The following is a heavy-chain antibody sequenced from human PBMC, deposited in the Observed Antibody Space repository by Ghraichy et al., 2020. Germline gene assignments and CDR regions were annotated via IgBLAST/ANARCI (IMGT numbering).Heavy chain of an antibody. J-gene: IGHJ4*02. V-gene: IGHV4-59*01. D-gene: IGHD6-19*01. CDR3: ARVVVVAGRYFDY. Sequence: SETLSLTCTVSGGSISSYYWSWIRQPPGKGLEWIGYIYDTGSTNYNPSLKSRVTISIDTSKNQFSLKLSSVTAADTAVYHCARVVVVAGRYFDYWGQGTLVTVSS. CDR1: GGSISSYY. CDR2: IYDTGST.